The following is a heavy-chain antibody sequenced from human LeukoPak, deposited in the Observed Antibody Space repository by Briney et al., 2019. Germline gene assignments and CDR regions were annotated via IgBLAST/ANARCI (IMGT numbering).Heavy chain of an antibody. Sequence: PGGSLRLSCAASGFTFSDYYMSWIRQAPGKGLEWVSGISWNSGSIGYADSVKGRFTISRDNAKNSLYLQMNSLRAEDTALYYCAKAAGPYYDSSGGHFDYWGQGTLVTVSS. D-gene: IGHD3-22*01. CDR2: ISWNSGSI. J-gene: IGHJ4*02. V-gene: IGHV3-9*01. CDR3: AKAAGPYYDSSGGHFDY. CDR1: GFTFSDYY.